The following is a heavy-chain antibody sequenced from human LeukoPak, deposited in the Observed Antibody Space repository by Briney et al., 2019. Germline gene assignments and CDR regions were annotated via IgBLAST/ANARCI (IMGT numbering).Heavy chain of an antibody. CDR2: IQTSEST. CDR1: GRSFSSHY. D-gene: IGHD5-12*01. CDR3: ARDRTGYIGYEGVPFHI. V-gene: IGHV4-4*07. J-gene: IGHJ3*02. Sequence: SATLSLTCLLSGRSFSSHYWSWVRQSAGKGPEWIGRIQTSESTSYNPSLRIRVPMSVDTSKTEFSLELTAVTAADTAVYYCARDRTGYIGYEGVPFHIWGQGTMVTVSS.